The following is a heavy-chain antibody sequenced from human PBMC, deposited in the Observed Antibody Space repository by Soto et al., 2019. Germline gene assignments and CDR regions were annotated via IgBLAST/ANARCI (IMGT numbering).Heavy chain of an antibody. CDR1: GVSIGSGGYY. CDR2: VYYTGAT. Sequence: PSETLSLTCGVSGVSIGSGGYYWIWIRQPPGKGLEYIGYVYYTGATRYNPSLQSRVTISEDRSKNQFSLTLTSVTAADTAVYYCATSGVLTNSAYGLDSWGLGKLVTVSS. CDR3: ATSGVLTNSAYGLDS. J-gene: IGHJ5*01. V-gene: IGHV4-61*08. D-gene: IGHD2-8*01.